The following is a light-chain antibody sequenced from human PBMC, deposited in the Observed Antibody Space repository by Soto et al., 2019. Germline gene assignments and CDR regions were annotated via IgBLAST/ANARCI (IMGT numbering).Light chain of an antibody. CDR3: HQRSNWPPFT. CDR1: QSISNF. V-gene: IGKV3-11*01. J-gene: IGKJ4*01. CDR2: DAS. Sequence: EIVLTQAPATLSLSPGERATLSFRAIQSISNFLAWYQQKPGQAPRLLIYDASKRATDIPDRFIGSGSGTDFTLTISSLEPEDFAVYYCHQRSNWPPFTFGGGTKVDIK.